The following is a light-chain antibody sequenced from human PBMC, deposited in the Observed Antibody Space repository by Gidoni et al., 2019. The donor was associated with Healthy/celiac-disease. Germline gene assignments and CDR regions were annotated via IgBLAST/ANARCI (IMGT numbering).Light chain of an antibody. J-gene: IGKJ1*01. CDR3: QQRSNWPPWT. Sequence: EIVLTQSPATLSLSPGERATLSCRPSQSVTSYLAWYQQKPGQAPRLLIYDASNSATGIPARFSGSGSGTDFTLTISSLEPEDFAVYYCQQRSNWPPWTFGQGTKVEIK. CDR1: QSVTSY. CDR2: DAS. V-gene: IGKV3-11*01.